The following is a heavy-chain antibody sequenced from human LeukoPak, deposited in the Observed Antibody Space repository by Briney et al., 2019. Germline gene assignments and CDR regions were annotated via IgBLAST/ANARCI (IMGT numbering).Heavy chain of an antibody. CDR1: GFTFSSYA. D-gene: IGHD5-24*01. CDR2: ISGSGGST. J-gene: IGHJ4*02. CDR3: AKEGRSLQTY. V-gene: IGHV3-23*01. Sequence: SGGSLRLSCAASGFTFSSYAMSWVRQAPGKGLEWVSAISGSGGSTYYADSVKGRFTISRDNAKNPLYLQMNSLRVEDTAVYYCAKEGRSLQTYWGQGTLVTVSS.